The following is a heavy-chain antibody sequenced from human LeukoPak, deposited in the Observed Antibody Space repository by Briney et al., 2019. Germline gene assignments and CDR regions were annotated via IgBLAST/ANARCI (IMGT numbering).Heavy chain of an antibody. Sequence: ASVKVSCKASGYTFTSNDINWVRQATGQGLEWMGWLNPNSGNTGYAQKFQGRVTITRNTSINTAYMELSSLRSEDTAVYYCARRATVTTSPRGWFDPWGQGTLVTVS. CDR2: LNPNSGNT. D-gene: IGHD4-17*01. CDR3: ARRATVTTSPRGWFDP. J-gene: IGHJ5*02. CDR1: GYTFTSND. V-gene: IGHV1-8*01.